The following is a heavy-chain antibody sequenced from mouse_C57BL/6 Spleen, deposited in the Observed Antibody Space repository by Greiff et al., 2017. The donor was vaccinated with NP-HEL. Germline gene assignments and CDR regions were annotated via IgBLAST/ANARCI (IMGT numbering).Heavy chain of an antibody. D-gene: IGHD2-4*01. J-gene: IGHJ4*01. Sequence: EVQLQQSGPELVKPGASVKISCKASGYTFTDYYMNWVKQSHGKSLEWIGDINPNNGGTSYNQKFKGKATLTVDKSSSTAYMELRSLTSEDSAVYYCARALYDYLDAMDYWGQGTSVTVSS. CDR1: GYTFTDYY. CDR2: INPNNGGT. V-gene: IGHV1-26*01. CDR3: ARALYDYLDAMDY.